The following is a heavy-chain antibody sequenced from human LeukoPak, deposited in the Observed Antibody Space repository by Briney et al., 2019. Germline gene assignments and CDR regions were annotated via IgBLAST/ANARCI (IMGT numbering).Heavy chain of an antibody. CDR1: GGSFSGYY. Sequence: SETLSLTCAVYGGSFSGYYWSWIRQPPGKGLEWIGEINHSGSTNYNPSLKSRVTISVDTSKNQFSLRLSSLTAADTAVYYCARDDGGNSPYFDYWGQGTLVTVSS. V-gene: IGHV4-34*01. D-gene: IGHD4-23*01. CDR3: ARDDGGNSPYFDY. CDR2: INHSGST. J-gene: IGHJ4*02.